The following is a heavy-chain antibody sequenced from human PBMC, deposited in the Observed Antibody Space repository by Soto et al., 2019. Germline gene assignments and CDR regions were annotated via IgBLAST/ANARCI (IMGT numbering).Heavy chain of an antibody. Sequence: SETLSLTCIVSGDSISSGDYYWSWIRQPPGKGLEWIGYIYYSSTTYYNPSLKSRVTIPVDKSKNQFSLKLSSVTAADTAVYYCARGGNIAAAACFDYWGQGTLVTAPQ. V-gene: IGHV4-30-4*01. CDR3: ARGGNIAAAACFDY. J-gene: IGHJ4*02. CDR2: IYYSSTT. D-gene: IGHD6-13*01. CDR1: GDSISSGDYY.